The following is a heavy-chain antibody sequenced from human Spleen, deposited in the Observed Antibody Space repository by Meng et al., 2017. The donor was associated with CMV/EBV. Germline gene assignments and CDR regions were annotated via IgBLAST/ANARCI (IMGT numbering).Heavy chain of an antibody. CDR2: IIPIFGTA. J-gene: IGHJ4*02. Sequence: GTFSSYAISWVRQAPGQGLEWMGGIIPIFGTANYAQKFQGRVTITTDESTSTAYMELSSLRSEDTAVYYCARGARTLIHRAYYLDYWGQGTLVTVSS. D-gene: IGHD3-16*01. CDR3: ARGARTLIHRAYYLDY. CDR1: GTFSSYA. V-gene: IGHV1-69*05.